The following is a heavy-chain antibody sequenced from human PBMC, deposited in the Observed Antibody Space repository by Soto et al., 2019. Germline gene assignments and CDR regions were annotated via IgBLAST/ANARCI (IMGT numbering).Heavy chain of an antibody. CDR1: GASISGYY. Sequence: QVQLQESGPGLVKPSETLSLTCTVSGASISGYYWNWIRQPPGKPLEWIGYIYSGGSTNYNPSLKSRVSILVDTAKTHRSLKLSSVTAADTAVYYCARGPIANNYFDYWGQGSLVTVSS. J-gene: IGHJ4*02. CDR2: IYSGGST. CDR3: ARGPIANNYFDY. V-gene: IGHV4-59*01. D-gene: IGHD2-15*01.